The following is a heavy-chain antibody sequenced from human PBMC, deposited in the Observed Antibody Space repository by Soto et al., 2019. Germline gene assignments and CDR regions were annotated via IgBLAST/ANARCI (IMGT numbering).Heavy chain of an antibody. J-gene: IGHJ4*02. CDR1: GYSFTGYS. CDR3: ATSLWGYYFDY. V-gene: IGHV1-24*01. CDR2: FDPEDGET. D-gene: IGHD3-10*01. Sequence: ASVKVSCKASGYSFTGYSMHWVRQAPGKGLEWMGGFDPEDGETIYAQKFQGRVTMTEDTSTDTAYMELSSLRSEDTAVYYCATSLWGYYFDYWGQGTLVTVSS.